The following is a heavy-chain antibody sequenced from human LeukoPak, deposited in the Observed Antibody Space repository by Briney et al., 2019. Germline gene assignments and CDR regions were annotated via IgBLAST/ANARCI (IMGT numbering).Heavy chain of an antibody. CDR1: GGSISSYY. Sequence: PSETLSLTCTVSGGSISSYYWSWIRQPPGKGLEWIGYIYTSGSTNYNPSLKSRVTISVDTSKNPFSLKLSSVTAADTAVYYCARWDCSSTSCISAFDYWGQGTLVTVSS. D-gene: IGHD2-2*01. CDR3: ARWDCSSTSCISAFDY. V-gene: IGHV4-4*09. CDR2: IYTSGST. J-gene: IGHJ4*02.